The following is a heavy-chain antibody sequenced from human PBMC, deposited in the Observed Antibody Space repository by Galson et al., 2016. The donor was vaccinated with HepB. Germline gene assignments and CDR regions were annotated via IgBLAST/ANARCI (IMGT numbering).Heavy chain of an antibody. Sequence: CAISGDSVSNNGAAWIWVRHSPSRGLEWLGRTFYRSTRENHYGESVRNRITINPDTSKNQFSLQLNSVTPEDTAVYYCAKAILLGRGMDVWGQGTAVTVSS. V-gene: IGHV6-1*01. D-gene: IGHD3-10*01. CDR1: GDSVSNNGAA. CDR2: TFYRSTREN. CDR3: AKAILLGRGMDV. J-gene: IGHJ6*02.